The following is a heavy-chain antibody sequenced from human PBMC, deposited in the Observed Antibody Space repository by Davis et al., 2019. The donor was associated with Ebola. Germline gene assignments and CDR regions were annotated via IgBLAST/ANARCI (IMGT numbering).Heavy chain of an antibody. CDR1: GFTFSGSA. CDR2: IRSKANSYAT. V-gene: IGHV3-73*01. Sequence: GESLKISCAASGFTFSGSAMHWVRQASGKGLEWVGRIRSKANSYATAYAASVKGRFTISRDDSKNTAYLQMNSLKTEDTAVYYCTTENDYYYGMDVWGQGTTVTVSS. CDR3: TTENDYYYGMDV. J-gene: IGHJ6*02.